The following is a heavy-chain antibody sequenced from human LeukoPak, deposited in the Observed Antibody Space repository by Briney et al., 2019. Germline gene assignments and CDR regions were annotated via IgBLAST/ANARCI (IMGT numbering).Heavy chain of an antibody. D-gene: IGHD6-13*01. CDR1: GYTFTSYA. J-gene: IGHJ1*01. V-gene: IGHV7-4-1*02. Sequence: GASVKVSCKASGYTFTSYAMNWVRQAPGQGLEWMGRINTNTGNPTYAQGFTGRFVFSLDTSVSTAYLQISSLKAEDTAVYYCAREPWLGIAAAGGEYFQHWGQGTLVTVSS. CDR2: INTNTGNP. CDR3: AREPWLGIAAAGGEYFQH.